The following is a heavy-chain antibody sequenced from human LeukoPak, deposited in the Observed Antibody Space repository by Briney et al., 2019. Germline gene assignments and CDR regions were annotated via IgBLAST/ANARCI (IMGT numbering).Heavy chain of an antibody. CDR1: GFTFSSYA. J-gene: IGHJ3*02. V-gene: IGHV3-30-3*01. CDR2: ISYDGSNK. CDR3: ARQYVDIVAKGSGRDAFDI. Sequence: GGSLRLSCAASGFTFSSYAMHWVPQAPGKGLEWVAVISYDGSNKYYADSVKGRFTISRDNAKNTLYLQMNSLRAEDTAVYYCARQYVDIVAKGSGRDAFDIWGQGTMVTVSS. D-gene: IGHD5-12*01.